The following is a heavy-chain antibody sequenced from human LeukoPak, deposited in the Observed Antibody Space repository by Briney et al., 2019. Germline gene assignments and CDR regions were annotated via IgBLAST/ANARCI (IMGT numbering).Heavy chain of an antibody. Sequence: PGGSLRLSCAASGFTFSSYWMSWVRQAPGKGLEWVANIKQDGSEKYYVDSVKGRFTISRDNAKNSLYLQMSSLRSEDTAVYYCARDATSGYYHFDYWGQGTLVTVSS. CDR2: IKQDGSEK. CDR3: ARDATSGYYHFDY. D-gene: IGHD3-22*01. CDR1: GFTFSSYW. J-gene: IGHJ4*02. V-gene: IGHV3-7*03.